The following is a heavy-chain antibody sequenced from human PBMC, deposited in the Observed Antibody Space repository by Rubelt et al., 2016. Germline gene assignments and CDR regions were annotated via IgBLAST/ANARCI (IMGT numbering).Heavy chain of an antibody. D-gene: IGHD3-9*01. Sequence: QVQLVQSGSELKKPGASVKVSCKASGYTFTSYAMNWVRQAPGQGLEWMGRINPNSGGTNYAQKFQGRVTMTRDTSISTAYMELSRLRSDDTAVYYCARVDILTGYYNDDYWGQGTLVTVSS. CDR1: GYTFTSYA. CDR3: ARVDILTGYYNDDY. CDR2: INPNSGGT. V-gene: IGHV1-2*06. J-gene: IGHJ4*02.